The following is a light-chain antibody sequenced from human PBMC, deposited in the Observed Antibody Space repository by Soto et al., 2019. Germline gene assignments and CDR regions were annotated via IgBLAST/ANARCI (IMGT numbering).Light chain of an antibody. V-gene: IGKV1-5*01. CDR1: QSISSW. CDR2: DAS. Sequence: DIQMTQSPSTLSASVGDRVTITCRASQSISSWLAWYQQKPGKAPKLLIYDASSLESGVPSRFSGSGSGTEFTLTISSQQPDDFTPYYSKQYNSYSPHTFGQGTKQKIK. CDR3: KQYNSYSPHT. J-gene: IGKJ2*01.